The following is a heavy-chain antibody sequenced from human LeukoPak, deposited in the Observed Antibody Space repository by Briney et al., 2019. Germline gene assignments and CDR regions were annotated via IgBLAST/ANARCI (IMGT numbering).Heavy chain of an antibody. Sequence: ASLKVSCKASGFTFTSSAMQGVRQARGQRLECIVWIVVGSGDTNYAQKFQGRVTITRDMSTSTAYMELSSLRSEDTAVYYCAAVGVVVPRTTEFDYWGQGTLVTVSS. V-gene: IGHV1-58*02. D-gene: IGHD3-22*01. J-gene: IGHJ4*02. CDR1: GFTFTSSA. CDR3: AAVGVVVPRTTEFDY. CDR2: IVVGSGDT.